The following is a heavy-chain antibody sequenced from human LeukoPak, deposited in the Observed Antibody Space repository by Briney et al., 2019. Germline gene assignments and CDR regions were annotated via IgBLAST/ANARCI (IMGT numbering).Heavy chain of an antibody. J-gene: IGHJ4*02. D-gene: IGHD3-10*01. V-gene: IGHV1-8*01. CDR3: ARAPGVVRGVKPRRRLDY. Sequence: RASVKVSCKASGYTFTSYDINWVRQATGQGLEWMGWMNPNSGNTGYAQKFQGRVTMTRNTSISTAYMELSSLRSEDTAVYYCARAPGVVRGVKPRRRLDYWGQGTLVTVSS. CDR2: MNPNSGNT. CDR1: GYTFTSYD.